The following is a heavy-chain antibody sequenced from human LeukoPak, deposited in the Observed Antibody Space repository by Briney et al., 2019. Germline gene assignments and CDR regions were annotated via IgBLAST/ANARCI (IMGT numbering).Heavy chain of an antibody. CDR2: IYSSGST. CDR3: VGWSATRIDY. CDR1: GGSISSDY. V-gene: IGHV4-4*07. Sequence: SETLSLTCTVSGGSISSDYWSWVRQPAGKGLEGIGRIYSSGSTNYNPSLKSRVTMSVDTSKNQFSLKLSSVTAADTAVYYCVGWSATRIDYWGQGTLVTVSS. D-gene: IGHD3-3*01. J-gene: IGHJ4*02.